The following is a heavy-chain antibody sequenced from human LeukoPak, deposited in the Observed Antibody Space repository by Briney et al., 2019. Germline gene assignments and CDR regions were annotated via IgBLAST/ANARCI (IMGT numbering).Heavy chain of an antibody. D-gene: IGHD4-17*01. Sequence: GESLKISCKGSGYSFTSYWIGWVRQMPGKGLEWMGRIDPSDSYTNYSPSFQGHVTISADKSISTAYLQWSSLKASDTAMYYCARIPPYGDYTLDYWGQGTLVTVSS. J-gene: IGHJ4*02. V-gene: IGHV5-10-1*01. CDR1: GYSFTSYW. CDR2: IDPSDSYT. CDR3: ARIPPYGDYTLDY.